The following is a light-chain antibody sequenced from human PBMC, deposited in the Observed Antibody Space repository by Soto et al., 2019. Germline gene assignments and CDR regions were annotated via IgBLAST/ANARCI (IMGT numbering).Light chain of an antibody. CDR1: STNIGACYG. J-gene: IGLJ2*01. Sequence: QSALTQPPSVSGAPGQRVTISCTGSSTNIGACYGVPWYQQLPGTAPKLLIYGNTNRPSGVPDRSSGSKSGASGSLAIAGLQAEDADDYYCQTWDSSLSVVFGGGTKLTVL. V-gene: IGLV1-40*01. CDR3: QTWDSSLSVV. CDR2: GNT.